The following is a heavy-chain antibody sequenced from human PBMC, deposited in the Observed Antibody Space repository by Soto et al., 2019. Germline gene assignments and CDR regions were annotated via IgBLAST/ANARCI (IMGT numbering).Heavy chain of an antibody. Sequence: GGSLRLSCAGSGFTFGDSYMSWIRQAPGKGLEWVSDISRGSRYPASAAVEKGRFTISRDNNKRALFLQMMSLAAEEAANYYCVRGGGGGVFDPWGQGTMVTVSS. CDR3: VRGGGGGVFDP. CDR1: GFTFGDSY. J-gene: IGHJ5*02. V-gene: IGHV3-11*06. D-gene: IGHD2-15*01. CDR2: ISRGSRYP.